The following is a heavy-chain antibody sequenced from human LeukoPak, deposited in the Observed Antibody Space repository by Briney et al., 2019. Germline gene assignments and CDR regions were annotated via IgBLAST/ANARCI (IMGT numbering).Heavy chain of an antibody. D-gene: IGHD1-26*01. CDR1: GFTFNSYA. CDR2: ISGSGGGT. J-gene: IGHJ4*02. CDR3: AKDLGRYRNNYFDY. Sequence: PGGSLRLSCAASGFTFNSYAMSWVRQAPEKGLESVATISGSGGGTYYADSVKGRFTISRDDSKNTLYLQMNSLRAEDTAVYYCAKDLGRYRNNYFDYWGQGTLVTVPS. V-gene: IGHV3-23*01.